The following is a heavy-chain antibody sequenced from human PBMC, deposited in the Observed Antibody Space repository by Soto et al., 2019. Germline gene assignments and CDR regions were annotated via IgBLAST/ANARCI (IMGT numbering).Heavy chain of an antibody. Sequence: SETLSLTCTVSGGSISSSSYYWGWIRQPPGKGLEWIGSIYYSGSTYYNPSLKSRVTISVDTSKNQFSLKLSSVTAADTAVYYCARHDRIFWWFDPWGQGTLVTVSS. J-gene: IGHJ5*02. CDR2: IYYSGST. CDR1: GGSISSSSYY. V-gene: IGHV4-39*01. D-gene: IGHD3-3*02. CDR3: ARHDRIFWWFDP.